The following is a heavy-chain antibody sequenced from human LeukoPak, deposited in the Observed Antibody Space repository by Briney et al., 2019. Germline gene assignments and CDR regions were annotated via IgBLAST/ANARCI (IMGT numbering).Heavy chain of an antibody. D-gene: IGHD3-22*01. Sequence: ASVKVSCKASGYTFTSYYLHWVRQAPGQGPEWMGWINPNRRGTNYAQKFQGRVTMTRDTSISPAYMELSRLRSDDTAEYYCARALYYDSSGYYSSSYYYFQHWGQGTLLNVSS. CDR2: INPNRRGT. J-gene: IGHJ1*01. CDR3: ARALYYDSSGYYSSSYYYFQH. CDR1: GYTFTSYY. V-gene: IGHV1-2*02.